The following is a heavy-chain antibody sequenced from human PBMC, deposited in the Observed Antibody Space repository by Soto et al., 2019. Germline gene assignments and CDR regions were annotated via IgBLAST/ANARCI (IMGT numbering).Heavy chain of an antibody. CDR3: AITPGLEVTGPEY. D-gene: IGHD2-21*02. CDR1: GCTFRNYA. Sequence: GGSLRRSCAVSGCTFRNYAWSWVRQAPGKGLGWGSAMSGSGGSTYYADSVKGRFTISRDNAKNTLYLQMNSLRAEAPALYFCAITPGLEVTGPEYWGKGTLVTVSS. J-gene: IGHJ4*02. CDR2: MSGSGGST. V-gene: IGHV3-23*01.